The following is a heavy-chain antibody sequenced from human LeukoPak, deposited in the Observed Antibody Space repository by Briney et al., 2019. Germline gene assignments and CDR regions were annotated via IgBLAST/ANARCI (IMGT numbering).Heavy chain of an antibody. CDR2: IYPGDSDT. CDR3: ARTYYDFWSGYYLYFDY. D-gene: IGHD3-3*01. J-gene: IGHJ4*02. V-gene: IGHV5-51*01. Sequence: GESLKISCKGSGYSFTSYWIGWVRQMPGKGLEWMGIIYPGDSDTGYSPSFQGQVPISASKSLKTAYSQWSSLKASDTVMYYCARTYYDFWSGYYLYFDYWGEGTLVTVSS. CDR1: GYSFTSYW.